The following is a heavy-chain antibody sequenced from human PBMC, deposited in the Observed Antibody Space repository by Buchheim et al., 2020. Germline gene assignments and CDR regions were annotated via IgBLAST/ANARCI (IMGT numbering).Heavy chain of an antibody. CDR1: GGSISSSSYH. D-gene: IGHD4-23*01. V-gene: IGHV4-39*01. J-gene: IGHJ5*02. CDR2: IYYSGST. CDR3: ARRGVVTPDWFGP. Sequence: QLQLQESGPGLVKPSETLSLTCTVSGGSISSSSYHWGWIRQPPGKGLEWIGRIYYSGSTYYNPSLKSLVTISVDTSKNQFSLKLSSVTAVDTAVYYCARRGVVTPDWFGPWGQGTL.